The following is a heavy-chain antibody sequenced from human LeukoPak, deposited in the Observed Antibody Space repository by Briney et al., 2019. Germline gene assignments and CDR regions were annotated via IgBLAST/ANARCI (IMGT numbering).Heavy chain of an antibody. D-gene: IGHD5-12*01. J-gene: IGHJ4*02. V-gene: IGHV1-24*01. Sequence: VASVKVSCKVSGYTLTELSMHWVRQAPGKGLEWMGGFDPEDGKTIYAQKFQGRVTMTEDTSTDTAYMELSSLRSEDTAVYYCATALGYSGYDYVDWGQGTLVTVSS. CDR1: GYTLTELS. CDR2: FDPEDGKT. CDR3: ATALGYSGYDYVD.